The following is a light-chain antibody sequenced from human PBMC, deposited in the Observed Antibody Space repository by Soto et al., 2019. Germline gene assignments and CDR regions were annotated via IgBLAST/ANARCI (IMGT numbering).Light chain of an antibody. CDR2: DAS. Sequence: EIVLTQSPATVSLSPGERATLSCRASQRVSGYLAWYQHKPGQAPRLLISDASNRATGIPVRFSGSGSDTDFTLTISSLESEDSAVYYCQQLSNWPLTFGGGNKVEIK. J-gene: IGKJ4*01. CDR3: QQLSNWPLT. CDR1: QRVSGY. V-gene: IGKV3-11*01.